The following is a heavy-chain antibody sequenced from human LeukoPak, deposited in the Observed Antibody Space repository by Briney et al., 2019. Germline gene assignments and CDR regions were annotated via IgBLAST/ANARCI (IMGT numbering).Heavy chain of an antibody. Sequence: QPGGSLRLSCAASGFTFSSYGMHWVRQAPGKGLEWVAFIRYDGSNKYYADSVKGRFTISRDNAKNSLYLQMNSLRAEDTAVYYCARDCSSTSCFDYWGQGTLVTVSS. D-gene: IGHD2-2*01. CDR2: IRYDGSNK. CDR1: GFTFSSYG. CDR3: ARDCSSTSCFDY. J-gene: IGHJ4*02. V-gene: IGHV3-30*02.